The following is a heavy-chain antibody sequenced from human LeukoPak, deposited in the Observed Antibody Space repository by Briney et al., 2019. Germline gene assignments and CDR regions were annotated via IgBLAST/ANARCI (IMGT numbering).Heavy chain of an antibody. CDR2: ISSSSSYI. V-gene: IGHV3-21*01. D-gene: IGHD4-4*01. CDR1: GFTFSSYA. Sequence: GGSLRLSCAASGFTFSSYAMSWVRQAPGKGLEWVSSISSSSSYIYYADSVKGRFTISRDNAKNSPYLQMNSLRAEDTAVYYCASACYRTYLPCYWGQGTLVTVSS. J-gene: IGHJ4*02. CDR3: ASACYRTYLPCY.